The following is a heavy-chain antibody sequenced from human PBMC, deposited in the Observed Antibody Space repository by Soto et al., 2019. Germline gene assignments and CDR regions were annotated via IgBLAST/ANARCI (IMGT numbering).Heavy chain of an antibody. CDR1: GGSISSGGYY. V-gene: IGHV4-31*03. CDR3: ARGAVAGLWFDP. Sequence: SETLSLTCTVSGGSISSGGYYWSWIRQHPGKGLEWIGYIYYSGSTYYNPSLKSRVTISVDTSKNQFSLKLSSVTAADTAVYYCARGAVAGLWFDPWGQGTLVTVSS. D-gene: IGHD6-19*01. CDR2: IYYSGST. J-gene: IGHJ5*02.